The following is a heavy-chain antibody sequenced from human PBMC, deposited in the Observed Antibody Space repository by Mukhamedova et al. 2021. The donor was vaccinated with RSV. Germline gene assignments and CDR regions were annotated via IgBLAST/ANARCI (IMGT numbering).Heavy chain of an antibody. J-gene: IGHJ4*02. CDR3: ATAATVAGWWGGYSDH. Sequence: GKGLEWVAGITGSGESTYYADSFKGRFSISRDNSKDTLYLQMSSLTAEDTAVYYCATAATVAGWWGGYSDHWGQGTLVTVSS. CDR2: ITGSGEST. D-gene: IGHD2-8*02. V-gene: IGHV3-23*01.